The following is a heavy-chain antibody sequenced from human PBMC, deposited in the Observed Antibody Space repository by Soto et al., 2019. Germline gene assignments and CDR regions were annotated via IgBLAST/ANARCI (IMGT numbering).Heavy chain of an antibody. Sequence: ASVKVSCKASGYTFTSYGFSWVRQAPGQGLEWMGWISAVNGSSRFAEELQDRVTMTTDTSTSTAYMELRDLRSDDTAVYYCARGRRNNHYSGSQTFDYWGQGTRVPVSS. D-gene: IGHD3-10*01. CDR1: GYTFTSYG. J-gene: IGHJ4*02. CDR2: ISAVNGSS. CDR3: ARGRRNNHYSGSQTFDY. V-gene: IGHV1-18*01.